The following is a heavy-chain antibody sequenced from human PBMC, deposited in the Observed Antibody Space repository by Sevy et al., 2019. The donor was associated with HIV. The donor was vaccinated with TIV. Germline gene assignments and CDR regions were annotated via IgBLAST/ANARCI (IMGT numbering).Heavy chain of an antibody. Sequence: GGSLRLSCTASGFTFGDYCMSWVRQAPGKGLEWVAFLKSDVYGGTVDHAASVRGRFVISRDDSKTIAYLQRNDLKTEDTDVYYCTRWKAAQSILDYWGQGALVTVSS. CDR2: LKSDVYGGTV. CDR3: TRWKAAQSILDY. CDR1: GFTFGDYC. D-gene: IGHD2-21*01. V-gene: IGHV3-49*04. J-gene: IGHJ4*02.